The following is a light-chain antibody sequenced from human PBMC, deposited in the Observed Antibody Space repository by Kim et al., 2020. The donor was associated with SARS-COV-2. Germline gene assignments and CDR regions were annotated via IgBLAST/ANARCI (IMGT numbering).Light chain of an antibody. CDR1: HSVRNL. J-gene: IGKJ4*01. V-gene: IGKV3-11*01. Sequence: LSPGERAILSCRGSHSVRNLLAWYQKKPGQAPRLLIDVSSNRATGTPARFSGSGARKDFPIISSRLEHEYFAVYYCQQRSSWPLTFGGGTKVEIK. CDR3: QQRSSWPLT. CDR2: VSS.